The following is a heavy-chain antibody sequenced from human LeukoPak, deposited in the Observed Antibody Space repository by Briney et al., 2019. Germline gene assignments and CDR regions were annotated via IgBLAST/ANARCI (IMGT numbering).Heavy chain of an antibody. Sequence: SQTLSLTCAISGDSVSSNSVAWNWLRQSPSRGLEWLGRTYYRSKWSNDYAVSVRSRITVNPDTSKNQFSLQLNSVTPADAAVYYCVRSRGGDFDHWGQGTLVTVST. V-gene: IGHV6-1*01. D-gene: IGHD3-16*01. CDR1: GDSVSSNSVA. J-gene: IGHJ4*02. CDR2: TYYRSKWSN. CDR3: VRSRGGDFDH.